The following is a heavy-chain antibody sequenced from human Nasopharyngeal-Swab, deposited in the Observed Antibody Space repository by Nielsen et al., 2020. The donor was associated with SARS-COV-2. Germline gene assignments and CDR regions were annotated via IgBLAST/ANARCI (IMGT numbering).Heavy chain of an antibody. D-gene: IGHD2-21*02. Sequence: ASVKVACKASGYTFTSYGISWVRQAPGQGLEGMGWISAYNGNTNYAQKLQGRVTMTTDTSTSTAYMELRSLRSDDTAVYYCARLSYCGGDCYWSFIDYWGQGTLVTVSS. CDR2: ISAYNGNT. J-gene: IGHJ4*02. CDR1: GYTFTSYG. CDR3: ARLSYCGGDCYWSFIDY. V-gene: IGHV1-18*04.